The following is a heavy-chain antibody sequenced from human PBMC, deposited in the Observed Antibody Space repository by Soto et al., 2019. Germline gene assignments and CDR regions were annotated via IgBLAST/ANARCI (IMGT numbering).Heavy chain of an antibody. CDR2: INPSGGST. CDR3: ARKLVEGYGSGSQHYYYYGMDV. Sequence: ASVKVSCKASGYTFTSYYMHWVRQAPGQGLEWMGIINPSGGSTSYAQKFQGRVTMTRDTSTSTVYMELSSLRSEDTAVYYCARKLVEGYGSGSQHYYYYGMDVWGQGTTVTVSS. D-gene: IGHD3-10*01. J-gene: IGHJ6*02. V-gene: IGHV1-46*01. CDR1: GYTFTSYY.